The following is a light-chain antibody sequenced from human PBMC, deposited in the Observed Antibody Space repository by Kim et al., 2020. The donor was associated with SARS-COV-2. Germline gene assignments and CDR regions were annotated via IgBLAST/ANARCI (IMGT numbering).Light chain of an antibody. J-gene: IGKJ5*01. Sequence: EIVLTQSPATLSVSPEERATLSCRASQNIGANLAWYQQKPGQAPRLLLYGAFTRATGIPARFSGSGSGTEFTLTMSSLQSEDFAVYYCQQFYNWPPITVGEGTRLEIK. CDR1: QNIGAN. V-gene: IGKV3-15*01. CDR3: QQFYNWPPIT. CDR2: GAF.